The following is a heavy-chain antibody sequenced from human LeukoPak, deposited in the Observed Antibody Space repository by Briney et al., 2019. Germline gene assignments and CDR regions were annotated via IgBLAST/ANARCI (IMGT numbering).Heavy chain of an antibody. CDR1: GFTFSCYA. CDR2: ISGSGDST. Sequence: TGGSLRLSCAASGFTFSCYAMRWVRQAPGKGLEWVSAISGSGDSTYYADSVKGRFTISRDNSKNTLFLQMNSLRAEDTAVYYCAKGSGTLLAAAATVDYWGQGILVTVSS. V-gene: IGHV3-23*01. D-gene: IGHD6-13*01. J-gene: IGHJ4*02. CDR3: AKGSGTLLAAAATVDY.